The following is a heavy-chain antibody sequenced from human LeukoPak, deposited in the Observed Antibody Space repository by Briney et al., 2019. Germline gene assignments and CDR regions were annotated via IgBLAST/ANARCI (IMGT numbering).Heavy chain of an antibody. D-gene: IGHD6-19*01. Sequence: SVKVSCKASGGTFSSYAISWVRQAPGQGLEWMGGTIPIFGTANYAQKFQGRVTITADKSTSTAYMELSSLRSEDTAVYYCARETVSSGYGMDVWGKGTTVTVSS. CDR3: ARETVSSGYGMDV. CDR2: TIPIFGTA. J-gene: IGHJ6*04. V-gene: IGHV1-69*06. CDR1: GGTFSSYA.